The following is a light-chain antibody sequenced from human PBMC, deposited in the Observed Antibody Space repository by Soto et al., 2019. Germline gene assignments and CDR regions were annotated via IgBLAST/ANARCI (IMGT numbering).Light chain of an antibody. J-gene: IGKJ1*01. CDR3: MQDIYWPST. CDR2: QVS. Sequence: DVVMTQSPLSLPVTLGQPASISCRSSQSLLYSDGNTYLHWFQQRPGQSPRRLIYQVSNRDSGVPDRFSGSGSGTDFTLKISRVEADDVGVYYCMQDIYWPSTFGQGTKVDIK. V-gene: IGKV2-30*01. CDR1: QSLLYSDGNTY.